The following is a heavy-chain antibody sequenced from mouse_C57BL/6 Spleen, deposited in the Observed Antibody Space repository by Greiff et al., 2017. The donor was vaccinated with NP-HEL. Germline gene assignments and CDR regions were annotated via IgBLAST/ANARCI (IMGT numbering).Heavy chain of an antibody. CDR2: IYPGDGDT. CDR1: GYAFSSSW. CDR3: ARENYYGSSYGGWYFDV. Sequence: QVQLQQSGPELVKPGASVKISCKASGYAFSSSWMNWVKQRPGKGLAWIGRIYPGDGDTNYNGKFKGKATLTADKSSSTAYMQLSSLTSEDSAVYFCARENYYGSSYGGWYFDVWGTGTTVTVSS. J-gene: IGHJ1*03. D-gene: IGHD1-1*01. V-gene: IGHV1-82*01.